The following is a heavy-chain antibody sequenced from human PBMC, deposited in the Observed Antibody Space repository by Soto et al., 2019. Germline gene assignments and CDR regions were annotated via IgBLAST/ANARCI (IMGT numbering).Heavy chain of an antibody. CDR2: ISYDGSNK. CDR1: GFTFSSYG. D-gene: IGHD1-1*01. J-gene: IGHJ4*02. CDR3: AKGLSTTENGDFDY. Sequence: GGSLRLSCAASGFTFSSYGMHWVRQAPGKGLEWVAVISYDGSNKYYADSVKGRFTISRDNSKNTLYLQMNSLRAEDTAVYYCAKGLSTTENGDFDYWGQGTLVTVSS. V-gene: IGHV3-30*18.